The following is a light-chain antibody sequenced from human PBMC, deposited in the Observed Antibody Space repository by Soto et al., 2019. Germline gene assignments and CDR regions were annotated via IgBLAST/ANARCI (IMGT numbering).Light chain of an antibody. CDR1: SSDVGSYNI. CDR3: CSYAGSSTVI. Sequence: QSVLTQPASVSGSPGQSITISCTGTSSDVGSYNIVSWYQQHPGKAPKLMTSEVSKRPSGVSNRFSGSKSGNTASLTISGLQPEDEADYYCCSYAGSSTVIFGGGTKVTVL. V-gene: IGLV2-23*02. J-gene: IGLJ2*01. CDR2: EVS.